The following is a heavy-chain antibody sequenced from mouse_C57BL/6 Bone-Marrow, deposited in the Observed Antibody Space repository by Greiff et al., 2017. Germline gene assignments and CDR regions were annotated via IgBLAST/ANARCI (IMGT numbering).Heavy chain of an antibody. J-gene: IGHJ3*01. CDR3: TSAYYRTWFAY. CDR2: IGPETGGT. Sequence: QVQLKESGAELVRPGASVTLSCKASGYTFTDYEMHWVQQTPVHGLEWIGAIGPETGGTAYNQKFKGKAILTADKSSSTAYMELRSLTSEDSAVYYCTSAYYRTWFAYWGQGTLVTVSA. V-gene: IGHV1-15*01. D-gene: IGHD2-12*01. CDR1: GYTFTDYE.